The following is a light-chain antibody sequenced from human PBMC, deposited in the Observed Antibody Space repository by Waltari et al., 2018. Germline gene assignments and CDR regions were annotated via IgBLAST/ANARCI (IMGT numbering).Light chain of an antibody. CDR1: QLGNKY. CDR3: QVWDNYADLVI. V-gene: IGLV3-1*01. Sequence: SYELTQPPSVSVSPGQTASITCSGDQLGNKYVSWYQQKPGQSPVLIIYQDTKRPSGIPERLSGSNSGNTATLTINRVEVGDEAAYFCQVWDNYADLVIFGGGTKLTVL. CDR2: QDT. J-gene: IGLJ2*01.